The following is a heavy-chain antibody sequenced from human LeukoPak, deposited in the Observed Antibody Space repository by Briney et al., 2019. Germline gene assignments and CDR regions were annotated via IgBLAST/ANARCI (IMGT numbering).Heavy chain of an antibody. J-gene: IGHJ4*02. D-gene: IGHD5-18*01. V-gene: IGHV1-2*02. CDR3: AAGTAMADFDY. Sequence: ASVKVSCKDSGYTFTGYYIHWVRQAPGQGLEWMGWINPNSGGTNYAQKFQGRVTMTRDTSISTAYMELSRLRYDDTAVYYCAAGTAMADFDYWGQGTLVTVSS. CDR1: GYTFTGYY. CDR2: INPNSGGT.